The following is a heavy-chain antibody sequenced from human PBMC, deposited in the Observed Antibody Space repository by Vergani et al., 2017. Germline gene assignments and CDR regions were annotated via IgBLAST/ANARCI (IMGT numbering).Heavy chain of an antibody. J-gene: IGHJ6*02. CDR2: IYHSGST. Sequence: QVQLQESGPGLVKPSGTLSLTCAVSGGSISSSNWWSWVRQPPGKGLEWIGEIYHSGSTNYNPSLKSRVTISVDTSKNQFSLKLSSVTAADTAVYYCARGGGDYDFWSGYYTLSGVGMDVWGQGTTVTVSS. CDR3: ARGGGDYDFWSGYYTLSGVGMDV. V-gene: IGHV4-4*02. CDR1: GGSISSSNW. D-gene: IGHD3-3*01.